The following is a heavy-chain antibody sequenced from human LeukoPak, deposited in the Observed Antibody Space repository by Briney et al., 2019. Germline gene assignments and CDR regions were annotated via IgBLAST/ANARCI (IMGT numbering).Heavy chain of an antibody. CDR2: ISGSGGST. V-gene: IGHV3-23*01. Sequence: PGGSLRLSCAASGFTFSIYAMSWVRQAPGKGLEWVSAISGSGGSTYYADSVKGRLTIARDNSKNTLYLQMNSLRAEDTAVYYCAKDHSWDSWGYVWGKGTTVTVSS. J-gene: IGHJ6*04. D-gene: IGHD7-27*01. CDR1: GFTFSIYA. CDR3: AKDHSWDSWGYV.